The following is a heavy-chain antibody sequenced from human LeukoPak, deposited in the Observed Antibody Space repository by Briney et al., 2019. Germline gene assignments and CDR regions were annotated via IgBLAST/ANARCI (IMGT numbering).Heavy chain of an antibody. J-gene: IGHJ4*02. CDR2: ISAYNGNT. D-gene: IGHD2-15*01. V-gene: IGHV1-18*01. Sequence: ASVKVSCKASGYTFTSYGISWVRQAPGQGLEWMGWISAYNGNTNYAQKLQGRVTMTTDTSTSTAYMELSSLRSEDTAVYYCATELVAATPLSYWGQGTLVTVSS. CDR1: GYTFTSYG. CDR3: ATELVAATPLSY.